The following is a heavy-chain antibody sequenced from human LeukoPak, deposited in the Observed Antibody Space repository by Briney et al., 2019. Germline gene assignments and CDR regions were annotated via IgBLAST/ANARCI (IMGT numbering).Heavy chain of an antibody. CDR3: ATSAANWFDP. CDR1: GYNFANYW. Sequence: GESLKISCKGSGYNFANYWIGWARQMPGKGLEWMGIIYPDNSDTRYNPSLQGQVTISVDKSISTAFLQWSSLEASDTAMYYCATSAANWFDPWGQGTLVTVSS. D-gene: IGHD6-25*01. CDR2: IYPDNSDT. V-gene: IGHV5-51*01. J-gene: IGHJ5*02.